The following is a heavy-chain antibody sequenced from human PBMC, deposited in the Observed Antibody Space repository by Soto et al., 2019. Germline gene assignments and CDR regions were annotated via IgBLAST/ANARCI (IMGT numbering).Heavy chain of an antibody. CDR2: IYHSGST. J-gene: IGHJ4*02. CDR1: GGSISSGGYS. V-gene: IGHV4-30-2*01. CDR3: ARANMEGDYGDYFDY. D-gene: IGHD4-17*01. Sequence: PSETLSLTCAVSGGSISSGGYSWSWIRQPPGKGLEWIGYIYHSGSTYYNPSLKSRVTISVDRSKNQFSLKLSSVTAADTAVYYCARANMEGDYGDYFDYWGQGTLVTVSS.